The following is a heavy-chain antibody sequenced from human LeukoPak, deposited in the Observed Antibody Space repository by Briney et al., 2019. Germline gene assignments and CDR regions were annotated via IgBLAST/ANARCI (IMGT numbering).Heavy chain of an antibody. J-gene: IGHJ4*02. CDR1: GGSISRYY. CDR2: IYYSGST. Sequence: PSETLSLTCTVSGGSISRYYWSWIRQPPGKGLEWIGYIYYSGSTNYNPSLKSRVTISVDTSKNQFSLKLSSVTAADTAVYYCARHRDNSSGWPYFDYWGQGTLVTVSS. V-gene: IGHV4-59*08. D-gene: IGHD6-19*01. CDR3: ARHRDNSSGWPYFDY.